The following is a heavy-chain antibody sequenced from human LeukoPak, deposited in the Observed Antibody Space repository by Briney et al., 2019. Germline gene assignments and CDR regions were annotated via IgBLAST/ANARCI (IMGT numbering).Heavy chain of an antibody. J-gene: IGHJ4*02. CDR3: SGGDKDPLFEL. Sequence: SQTLSLTCTVSGGSFSSGGYYWGWLRQHPGTGLEWIGSIYYSGSTYYNPSLKGRVTISLVTSKNQFSLKLSSVTAAATAIYYCSGGDKDPLFELWGQGTLGTGFS. CDR1: GGSFSSGGYY. D-gene: IGHD3-10*01. V-gene: IGHV4-31*03. CDR2: IYYSGST.